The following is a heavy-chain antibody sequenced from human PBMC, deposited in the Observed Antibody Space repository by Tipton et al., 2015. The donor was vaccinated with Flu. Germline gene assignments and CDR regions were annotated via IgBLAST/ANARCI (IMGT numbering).Heavy chain of an antibody. Sequence: SLRLSCAASGFTFSSYAMSWVRQAPGKGLEWVSAISGSGGSTYYADSVKGRFTISRDNSKNTLYLQMNSLRAEDTAVYYCAKGWRAGIQLNYFDYWGQGTLVTVSS. J-gene: IGHJ4*02. D-gene: IGHD5-18*01. CDR1: GFTFSSYA. CDR2: ISGSGGST. V-gene: IGHV3-23*01. CDR3: AKGWRAGIQLNYFDY.